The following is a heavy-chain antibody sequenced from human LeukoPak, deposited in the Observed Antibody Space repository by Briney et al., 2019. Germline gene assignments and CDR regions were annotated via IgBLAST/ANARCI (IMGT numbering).Heavy chain of an antibody. CDR1: GYTFTDYY. CDR2: INPNSGGT. D-gene: IGHD1-1*01. CDR3: ARSLIYNLGS. V-gene: IGHV1-2*02. J-gene: IGHJ4*02. Sequence: ASVKVSCKASGYTFTDYYMHWVRQAPGQGLEGRGWINPNSGGTNYAQKFQGRVTMTRDRSISTAYMELRRLRDDDRAVYDCARSLIYNLGSWGQGTLVTVSS.